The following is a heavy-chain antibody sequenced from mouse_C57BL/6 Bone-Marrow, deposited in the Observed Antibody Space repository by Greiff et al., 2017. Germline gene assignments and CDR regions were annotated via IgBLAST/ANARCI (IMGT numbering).Heavy chain of an antibody. CDR2: IWSGGST. V-gene: IGHV2-2*01. Sequence: QVQLQQSGPGLVQPSQSLSITCTVSGFSLTSYGVHWVRQSPGKGLEWLGVIWSGGSTDYNAAFISRLSISKDNSTSQVFFKMNSLQADDTAIYYWASQSFYYYGSSRDYWGQGTTLTVSS. J-gene: IGHJ2*01. CDR3: ASQSFYYYGSSRDY. CDR1: GFSLTSYG. D-gene: IGHD1-1*01.